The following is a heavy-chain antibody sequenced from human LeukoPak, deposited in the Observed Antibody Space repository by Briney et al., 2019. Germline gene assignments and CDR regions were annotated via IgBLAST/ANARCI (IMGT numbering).Heavy chain of an antibody. CDR1: GYTFTGYY. Sequence: ASVKVSCKASGYTFTGYYMHWVRQAPGQGLEWMGWINPNSGGTNYAQKFQGRVTMTRDTSISTAYMELSRLRSDDTAVYYCAREEQQLGLGYYFDYWGQGTLVTVSS. D-gene: IGHD6-13*01. CDR2: INPNSGGT. J-gene: IGHJ4*02. CDR3: AREEQQLGLGYYFDY. V-gene: IGHV1-2*02.